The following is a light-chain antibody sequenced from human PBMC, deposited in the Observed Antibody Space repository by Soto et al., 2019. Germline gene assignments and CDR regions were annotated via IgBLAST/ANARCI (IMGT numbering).Light chain of an antibody. Sequence: ETVLTQSPATLSLSPGERATLSCRASQSVDIYLAWYQQKPGQAPRLLIYDASNRATGIPARFSGSGYGTDFTLTISSREPEDFALYYCQQRKYLPPLTFGQGTRREIK. V-gene: IGKV3-11*01. CDR2: DAS. J-gene: IGKJ5*01. CDR3: QQRKYLPPLT. CDR1: QSVDIY.